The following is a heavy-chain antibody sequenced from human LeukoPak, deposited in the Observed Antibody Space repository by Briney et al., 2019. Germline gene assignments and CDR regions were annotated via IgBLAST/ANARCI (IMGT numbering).Heavy chain of an antibody. Sequence: SGTLSLTCAVSGGSISSSNSWGWVRQPPGKGLGWIGESNHSGSTNYNPSLKSRVTISVDKSKNQFSLKLSSVTAADTAVYYCARDPITMVRGVIKTGHWFDPWGQGTLVTVSS. J-gene: IGHJ5*02. CDR2: SNHSGST. D-gene: IGHD3-10*01. V-gene: IGHV4-4*02. CDR3: ARDPITMVRGVIKTGHWFDP. CDR1: GGSISSSNS.